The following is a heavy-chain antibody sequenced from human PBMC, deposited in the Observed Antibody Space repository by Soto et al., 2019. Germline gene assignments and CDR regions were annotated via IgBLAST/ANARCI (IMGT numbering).Heavy chain of an antibody. CDR1: GFTFSSYA. Sequence: PGGSLRLSCAASGFTFSSYAMSWVRQAPGKGLEWVSAISGSGGSTYYADSVKGRFTISRDNSKNTLYLQMNSLRAEDTAVYYCISPPATGTTWRLFGYWGQGTLVTVSS. CDR3: ISPPATGTTWRLFGY. D-gene: IGHD1-7*01. J-gene: IGHJ4*02. CDR2: ISGSGGST. V-gene: IGHV3-23*01.